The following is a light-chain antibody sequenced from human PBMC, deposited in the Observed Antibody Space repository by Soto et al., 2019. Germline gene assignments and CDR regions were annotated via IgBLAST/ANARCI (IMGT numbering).Light chain of an antibody. V-gene: IGKV1-39*01. CDR3: QQSYSTLIT. CDR2: DAS. Sequence: IQMTQSPSSLSASVGDRVTITCQATQDIRKYLNWYQQKPGKAPKLLIYDASSLETGVPSRFSGSGSGTEFTLTISSLQPEDFATYYCQQSYSTLITFGQGTRLEIK. J-gene: IGKJ5*01. CDR1: QDIRKY.